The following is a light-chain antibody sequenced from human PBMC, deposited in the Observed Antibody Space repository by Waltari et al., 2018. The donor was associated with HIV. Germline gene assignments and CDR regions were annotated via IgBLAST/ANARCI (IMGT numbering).Light chain of an antibody. Sequence: QSALPQPSSVSWSPGQSITISCTGTSSDVGVYNYAAWYQQHPGNAPKLMIYEVTNRPSGVSYRFSGSKSGNTASLTIAGLQAEDEADYYCSSYTSGSTPLVFGTGTKVTVL. CDR3: SSYTSGSTPLV. J-gene: IGLJ1*01. CDR1: SSDVGVYNY. CDR2: EVT. V-gene: IGLV2-14*01.